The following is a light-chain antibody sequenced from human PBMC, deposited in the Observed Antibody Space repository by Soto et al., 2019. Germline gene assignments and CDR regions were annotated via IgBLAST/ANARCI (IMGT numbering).Light chain of an antibody. CDR1: SSDVGAYYS. CDR2: GVT. Sequence: QSALTQPASVSGSPGQSITISCTGTSSDVGAYYSVSWYQHHPGKAPKLIIYGVTNRPSGVSSRSSGSKSGNTASLTISGLQAEDEADYHCSSYTSGSSHYVFGTGTKVTVL. J-gene: IGLJ1*01. V-gene: IGLV2-14*01. CDR3: SSYTSGSSHYV.